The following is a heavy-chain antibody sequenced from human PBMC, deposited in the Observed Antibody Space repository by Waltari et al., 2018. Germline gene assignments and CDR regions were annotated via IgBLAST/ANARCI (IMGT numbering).Heavy chain of an antibody. CDR1: GGTFSSYA. CDR3: AILHLGELSSDRGDDY. Sequence: QVQLVQSGAEVKKPGSSVKVSCKASGGTFSSYAISWVRQAPGQGLEWMGRIIPIFGTANYAQKFQGRVTITADKSTGTAYMELSSLRSEDTAVYYCAILHLGELSSDRGDDYWGQGTLVTVSS. J-gene: IGHJ4*02. D-gene: IGHD3-16*02. V-gene: IGHV1-69*08. CDR2: IIPIFGTA.